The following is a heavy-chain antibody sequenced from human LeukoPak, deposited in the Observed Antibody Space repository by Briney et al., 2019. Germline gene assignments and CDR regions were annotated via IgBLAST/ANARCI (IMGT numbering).Heavy chain of an antibody. D-gene: IGHD4-23*01. CDR1: GGSISSSSYY. CDR3: ARGPRWWTTVVANDYFDY. J-gene: IGHJ4*02. Sequence: SETLSLTCTVSGGSISSSSYYWGWIRQPPGKGLEWIGEINHSGSTNYNPSLKSRVTISVDTSKNQFSLKLSSVTVADTAVYYCARGPRWWTTVVANDYFDYWGQGTLVTVSS. CDR2: INHSGST. V-gene: IGHV4-39*07.